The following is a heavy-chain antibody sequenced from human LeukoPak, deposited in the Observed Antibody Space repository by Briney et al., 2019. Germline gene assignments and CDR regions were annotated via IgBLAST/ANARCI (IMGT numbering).Heavy chain of an antibody. Sequence: GSLRLSCAASGFTFSNAWMSWVRQPPGKGLEWIGEINHSGSTNYNPSLKSRVTISVDTSKNQFSLKLSSVTAADTAVYYCARRSYDYVWGSYRYRFDYWGQGTLVTVSS. CDR1: GFTFSNAW. V-gene: IGHV4-34*01. CDR3: ARRSYDYVWGSYRYRFDY. D-gene: IGHD3-16*02. J-gene: IGHJ4*02. CDR2: INHSGST.